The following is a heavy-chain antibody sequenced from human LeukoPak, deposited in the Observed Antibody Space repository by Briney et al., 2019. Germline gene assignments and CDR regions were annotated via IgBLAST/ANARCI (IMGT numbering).Heavy chain of an antibody. CDR2: INHSGYT. Sequence: SETLSLTCAVSGVPFSNYYWSWVRQSPRQGLEWIGEINHSGYTNYNPSLKSRVTMSIDTSTNQFSLMRTSVTAADAGVYYCTRAVAGHPDWGQGTLVTVSS. CDR1: GVPFSNYY. V-gene: IGHV4-34*01. J-gene: IGHJ4*02. CDR3: TRAVAGHPD. D-gene: IGHD6-19*01.